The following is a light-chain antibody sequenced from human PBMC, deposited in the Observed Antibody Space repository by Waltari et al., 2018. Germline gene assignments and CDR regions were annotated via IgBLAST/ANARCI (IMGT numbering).Light chain of an antibody. CDR2: DVS. J-gene: IGLJ3*02. CDR1: RSAIGRYDY. Sequence: QSALTQPASVSGSPGQSITISCSGTRSAIGRYDYVSWFHHHPVKAPKVVIYDVSERPSGVSNRFSASKSGNTASLTISGLQAEDEAHYYCNSFTSSDTWVFGGGTELTVL. V-gene: IGLV2-14*03. CDR3: NSFTSSDTWV.